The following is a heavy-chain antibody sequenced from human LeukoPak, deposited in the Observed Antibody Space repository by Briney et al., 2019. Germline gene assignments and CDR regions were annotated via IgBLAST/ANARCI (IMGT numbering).Heavy chain of an antibody. CDR2: IYYSGST. CDR3: ATTLGYCSGGSCLLPYYYYYMDV. V-gene: IGHV4-59*01. CDR1: GGSISSYY. Sequence: SETLSLTCTVSGGSISSYYWSWIRQPPGKGLEWIGYIYYSGSTNYNPSLKSRVTISVDTSKNQFSLKLSSVTAADTAAYYCATTLGYCSGGSCLLPYYYYYMDVWGKGTTVTVSS. J-gene: IGHJ6*03. D-gene: IGHD2-15*01.